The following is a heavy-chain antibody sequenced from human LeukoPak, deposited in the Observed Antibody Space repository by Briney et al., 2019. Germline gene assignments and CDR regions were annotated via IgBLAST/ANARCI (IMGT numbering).Heavy chain of an antibody. CDR2: IYYSGST. CDR1: GGSISTYY. CDR3: ARVVGATLLDY. J-gene: IGHJ4*02. Sequence: TSETLSLTFTVSGGSISTYYWSWIRQPPGKGLEWIGYIYYSGSTNYNPSLKSRVTISVDTSKNQFSLKLSSVTAADTAVYYCARVVGATLLDYWGQGTLVTVSS. V-gene: IGHV4-59*01. D-gene: IGHD1-26*01.